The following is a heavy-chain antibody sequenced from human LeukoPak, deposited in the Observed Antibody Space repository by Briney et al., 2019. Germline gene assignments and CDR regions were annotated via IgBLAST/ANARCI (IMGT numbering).Heavy chain of an antibody. CDR2: IIPIFGTA. D-gene: IGHD4-23*01. CDR3: ARAPGGGGNGDYYYYYYMDV. V-gene: IGHV1-69*05. J-gene: IGHJ6*03. Sequence: GASVKVSCMASGYTFSAYSMHWVRQAPGQGLEWMGRIIPIFGTANYAQKFQGRVTITTDESTSTAYMELSSLRSEDTAVYYCARAPGGGGNGDYYYYYYMDVWGKGTTVTVSS. CDR1: GYTFSAYS.